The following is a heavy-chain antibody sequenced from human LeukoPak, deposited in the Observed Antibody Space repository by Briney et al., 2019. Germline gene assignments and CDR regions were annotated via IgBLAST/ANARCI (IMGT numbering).Heavy chain of an antibody. J-gene: IGHJ4*02. V-gene: IGHV1-69-2*01. CDR1: GYTFTDYF. CDR3: AKVSSTLAAAGALSFDY. CDR2: VDPGDGEA. D-gene: IGHD6-13*01. Sequence: GATVTLSCKASGYTFTDYFIHWVHQAPGKGLEWMGHVDPGDGEAVYADRFQRRFTFTADTSTGTVYMDVSSLTSDDSAVYYCAKVSSTLAAAGALSFDYWGQGTLVIVSS.